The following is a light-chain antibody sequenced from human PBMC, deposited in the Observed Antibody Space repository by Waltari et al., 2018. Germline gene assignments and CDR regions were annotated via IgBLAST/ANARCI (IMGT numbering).Light chain of an antibody. J-gene: IGLJ7*01. V-gene: IGLV1-51*02. Sequence: QSVLPQPPSVSAAPGQRVTISCSGGSSNIGNTYVTWYRQFPGTAPKLLIYENSERPSGIPGRFSGSKSGTSATLDITGRQAGDEADYYCGTWDSSLSGAVFGGGTHLTVL. CDR1: SSNIGNTY. CDR2: ENS. CDR3: GTWDSSLSGAV.